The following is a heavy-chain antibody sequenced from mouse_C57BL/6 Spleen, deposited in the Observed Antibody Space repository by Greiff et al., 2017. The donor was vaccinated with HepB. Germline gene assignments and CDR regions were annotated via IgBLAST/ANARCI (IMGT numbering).Heavy chain of an antibody. CDR1: GFNIKDYY. CDR2: IDPEDGET. V-gene: IGHV14-2*01. Sequence: EVQLQQSGAELVKPGASVKLSCTASGFNIKDYYMHWVKQRTEQGLEWVGRIDPEDGETKYAQKFQGKATITADTSSNTAYLQLSSLTSEDTAVYYCARDYGSSYWYFDVWGTGTTVTVSS. CDR3: ARDYGSSYWYFDV. D-gene: IGHD1-1*01. J-gene: IGHJ1*03.